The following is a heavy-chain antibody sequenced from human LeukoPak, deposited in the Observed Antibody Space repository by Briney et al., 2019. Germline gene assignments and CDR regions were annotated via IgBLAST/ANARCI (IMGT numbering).Heavy chain of an antibody. Sequence: ASVKVSCKASGYTFTSYDINWVRQAAGQGLEWMGWMNPNRGNTGYAQKFQGRVTITRNTSISTAYMELSSLRSEDTAVYYCARGPPSQRYYYDSSGYYLNYWGQGTLVTVSS. CDR3: ARGPPSQRYYYDSSGYYLNY. J-gene: IGHJ4*02. CDR2: MNPNRGNT. CDR1: GYTFTSYD. D-gene: IGHD3-22*01. V-gene: IGHV1-8*03.